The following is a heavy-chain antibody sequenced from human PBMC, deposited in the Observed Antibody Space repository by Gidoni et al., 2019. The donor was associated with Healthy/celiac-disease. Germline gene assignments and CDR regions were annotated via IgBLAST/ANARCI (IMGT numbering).Heavy chain of an antibody. CDR2: ISSSSSYI. V-gene: IGHV3-21*01. Sequence: EVQLVESGGGLVKPGGSLRLSCAASGFTFSSYSMNWVRQAPGKGLEWVSSISSSSSYIYYADSVKGRFTISRDNAKNSLYLQMNSLRAEDTAVYYCARDLGWVVRGDPISYWGQGTLVTVSS. CDR3: ARDLGWVVRGDPISY. CDR1: GFTFSSYS. D-gene: IGHD3-10*01. J-gene: IGHJ4*02.